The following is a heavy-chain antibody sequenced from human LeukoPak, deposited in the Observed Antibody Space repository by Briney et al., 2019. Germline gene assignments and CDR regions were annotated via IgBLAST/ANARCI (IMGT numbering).Heavy chain of an antibody. V-gene: IGHV3-33*03. CDR3: ARNSLNGFYYFDY. Sequence: GGSLRLSCAASGFTFSSFNMHWVRQAPGKGLEWVSFIWHDGTNKYYVDSVEGRFTISRDNSKNMVYLQLNSLRAEDTAVYFCARNSLNGFYYFDYWGQGTLATVS. CDR1: GFTFSSFN. CDR2: IWHDGTNK. J-gene: IGHJ4*02. D-gene: IGHD2-8*01.